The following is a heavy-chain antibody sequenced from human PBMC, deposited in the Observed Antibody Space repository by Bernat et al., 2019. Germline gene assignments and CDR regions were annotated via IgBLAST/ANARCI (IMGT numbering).Heavy chain of an antibody. Sequence: GYTFTSYAIHWVRQAPGHRLEWIGWINAGNGNTRYSRNFQGRVTITRDTSGSTAYMELSSLRSEDTAVYYCARSSMAYDSNWPNEPIDYWGQGTL. CDR3: ARSSMAYDSNWPNEPIDY. V-gene: IGHV1-3*01. J-gene: IGHJ4*02. CDR1: GYTFTSYA. D-gene: IGHD4-11*01. CDR2: INAGNGNT.